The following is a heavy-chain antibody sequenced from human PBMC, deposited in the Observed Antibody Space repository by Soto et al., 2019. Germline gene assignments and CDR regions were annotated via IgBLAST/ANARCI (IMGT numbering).Heavy chain of an antibody. CDR3: ARPYSTVFGYYYYGMDV. CDR1: GYTFTSYG. V-gene: IGHV1-18*01. D-gene: IGHD6-13*01. J-gene: IGHJ6*02. Sequence: QVQLVQSGAEVKKPGASVKVSCKASGYTFTSYGISWVRQAPGQGLEWMGWISAYNGNTNYAQKLQAKVTRTADTSTRTAYVELRSLRSDDTAVYYCARPYSTVFGYYYYGMDVWGQGTTVTVSS. CDR2: ISAYNGNT.